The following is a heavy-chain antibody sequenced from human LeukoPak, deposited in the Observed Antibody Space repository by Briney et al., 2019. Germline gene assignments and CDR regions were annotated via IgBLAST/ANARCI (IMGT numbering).Heavy chain of an antibody. CDR1: GFTFSSYG. CDR3: ARAKQQLGAPTFDY. D-gene: IGHD6-13*01. Sequence: GGSLRLSCAASGFTFSSYGMYWVRQAPGKGLEWVAFTRYDGSNKYYADSVKGRFTISRDNAKNSLYLQMNSLRAEDTAVYYCARAKQQLGAPTFDYWGQGTLVTVSS. V-gene: IGHV3-30*02. J-gene: IGHJ4*02. CDR2: TRYDGSNK.